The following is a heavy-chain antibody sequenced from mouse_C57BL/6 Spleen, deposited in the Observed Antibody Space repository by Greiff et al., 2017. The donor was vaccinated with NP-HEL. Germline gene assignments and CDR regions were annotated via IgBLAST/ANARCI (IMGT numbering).Heavy chain of an antibody. J-gene: IGHJ2*01. Sequence: VKLMESGPELVKPGASVKISCKASGYAFSSSWMNWVKQRPGKGLEWIGRIYPGDGDTNYNGKFKGKATLTADKSSSTAYMQLSSLTSEDSAVYFCARKILNYFDYWGQGTTLTVSS. V-gene: IGHV1-82*01. CDR3: ARKILNYFDY. CDR2: IYPGDGDT. CDR1: GYAFSSSW.